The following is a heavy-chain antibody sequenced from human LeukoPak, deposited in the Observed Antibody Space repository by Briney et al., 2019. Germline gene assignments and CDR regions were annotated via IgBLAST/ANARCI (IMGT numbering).Heavy chain of an antibody. Sequence: SETLPLTCNVSGGSISNSYWSWIRQPPGKGLEWIGYIYYSGRTNYNPSLKSRVTMSVDTSKNQFSLKRSSVTATDTAFYYCARGPTRYYFDYWGQGTLVTVSS. CDR3: ARGPTRYYFDY. CDR1: GGSISNSY. CDR2: IYYSGRT. J-gene: IGHJ4*02. V-gene: IGHV4-59*01. D-gene: IGHD5-12*01.